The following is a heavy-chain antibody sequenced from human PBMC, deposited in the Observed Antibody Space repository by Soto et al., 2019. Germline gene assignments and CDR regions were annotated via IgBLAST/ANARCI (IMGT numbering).Heavy chain of an antibody. J-gene: IGHJ4*02. D-gene: IGHD1-26*01. CDR2: ISYDGNT. Sequence: QLQLQESGPRLVKPSETLSLTCTVSGGSISRSGYSWGWLRQPPGKGLEWIGCISYDGNTYYNPSLKRRFTTSADTATNQCSLELSSVTAADTAVYYCARHQDSTLRDYWGQGTLVTVSS. CDR1: GGSISRSGYS. CDR3: ARHQDSTLRDY. V-gene: IGHV4-39*01.